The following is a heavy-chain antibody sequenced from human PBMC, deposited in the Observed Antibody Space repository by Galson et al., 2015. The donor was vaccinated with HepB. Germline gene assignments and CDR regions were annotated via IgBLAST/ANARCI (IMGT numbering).Heavy chain of an antibody. J-gene: IGHJ4*02. CDR1: GFDFKTSG. D-gene: IGHD3-3*01. V-gene: IGHV3-21*01. CDR2: IGYRETYK. CDR3: ARDASEWSRGY. Sequence: SLRLSCAASGFDFKTSGMTWVRQAPGKGLEWVAVIGYRETYKHYADSVKGRFAISRGNAKNSVYLQMNRLRVEDTAIYYCARDASEWSRGYWGQGTLVAVSS.